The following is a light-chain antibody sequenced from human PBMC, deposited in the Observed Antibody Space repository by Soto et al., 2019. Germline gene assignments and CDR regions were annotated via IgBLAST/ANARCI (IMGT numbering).Light chain of an antibody. CDR2: WAS. J-gene: IGKJ1*01. CDR1: QSILYSSNNKHF. Sequence: DIVMTQSPDSLAVSLGERATFNCKSSQSILYSSNNKHFLAWYQQKPGQPPKLLIYWASTRESGVPDRFSGSGSWTYFTLTISSLQAEDVSIYYCQQYYSTPPTFGQGTKVEIK. V-gene: IGKV4-1*01. CDR3: QQYYSTPPT.